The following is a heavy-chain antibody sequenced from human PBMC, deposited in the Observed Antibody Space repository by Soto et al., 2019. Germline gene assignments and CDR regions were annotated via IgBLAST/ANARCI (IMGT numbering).Heavy chain of an antibody. D-gene: IGHD3-22*01. CDR1: GGSICSSSYY. CDR3: ARHVYYYDSSGSSYYYGMDV. Sequence: SETLSLTCPVSGGSICSSSYYWGWIRQPPGKGLEWIGSIYSSGSPYYNPSLKSRVIISVDTSKNQFSLKLSSVTAADTAVYYCARHVYYYDSSGSSYYYGMDVWGQGTTVTVSS. CDR2: IYSSGSP. V-gene: IGHV4-39*01. J-gene: IGHJ6*02.